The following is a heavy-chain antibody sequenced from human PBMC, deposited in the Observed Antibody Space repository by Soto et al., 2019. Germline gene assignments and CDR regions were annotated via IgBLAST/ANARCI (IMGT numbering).Heavy chain of an antibody. Sequence: ASVKVSCKASGDSVSNDYLHWVRQAPGQGFEWLGLISPFGGATAYAQRFRGRVTVTMDKSSTTFYLELSSLRSDDTAVYYCAKGRGGKTVANFGMDVWGQGVTVTVSS. CDR3: AKGRGGKTVANFGMDV. J-gene: IGHJ6*02. CDR2: ISPFGGAT. V-gene: IGHV1-46*01. CDR1: GDSVSNDY. D-gene: IGHD3-16*01.